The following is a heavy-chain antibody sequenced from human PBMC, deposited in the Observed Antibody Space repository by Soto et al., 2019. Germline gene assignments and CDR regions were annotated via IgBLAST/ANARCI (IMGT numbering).Heavy chain of an antibody. Sequence: QVLLVESGGGVVQPGTSLRLSCAASGFSFRNYGMHWVRQAPGKGLEWVAVTSSDGNTKNYAASVKGRFTISSDTSKNTLDLQMSSLRAEDTALYYCARWGGSYYESWFAPWGQGTLVIVSS. V-gene: IGHV3-33*01. CDR2: TSSDGNTK. CDR3: ARWGGSYYESWFAP. D-gene: IGHD1-26*01. J-gene: IGHJ5*02. CDR1: GFSFRNYG.